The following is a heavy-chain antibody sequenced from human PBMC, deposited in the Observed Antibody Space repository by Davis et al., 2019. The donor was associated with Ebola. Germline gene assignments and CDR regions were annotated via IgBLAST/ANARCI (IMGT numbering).Heavy chain of an antibody. CDR2: IYYSGST. V-gene: IGHV4-39*01. CDR1: GCSISSSSYY. Sequence: SETLSLTCTVSGCSISSSSYYWCWIRQPPGKGLEWIGSIYYSGSTYYNPSLKSRVTISVDTSKNQFSLKLSSVTAADTAVYYCARGRLEYYYGMDVWGKGTTVTVSS. J-gene: IGHJ6*04. CDR3: ARGRLEYYYGMDV. D-gene: IGHD1-1*01.